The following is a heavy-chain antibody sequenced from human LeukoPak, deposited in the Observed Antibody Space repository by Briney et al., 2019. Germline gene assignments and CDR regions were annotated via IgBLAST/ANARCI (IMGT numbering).Heavy chain of an antibody. CDR3: AILLEDFAFSTGSAKDY. Sequence: ASVNVSFRVSGHSLTQLSMHWVRQGCGRGREWMGGFDPVDGETIYAQKFQGRVTMTEDTSTDTAYMELSSLGSDDTAVYYCAILLEDFAFSTGSAKDYWGQGTLVTVSS. CDR2: FDPVDGET. CDR1: GHSLTQLS. J-gene: IGHJ4*02. D-gene: IGHD3-3*01. V-gene: IGHV1-24*01.